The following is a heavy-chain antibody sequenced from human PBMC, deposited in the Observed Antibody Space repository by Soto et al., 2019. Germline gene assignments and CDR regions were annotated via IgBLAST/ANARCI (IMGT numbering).Heavy chain of an antibody. V-gene: IGHV1-18*04. J-gene: IGHJ6*02. D-gene: IGHD3-22*01. CDR3: ARGGSGYHTGRGFAGTMDV. CDR2: ISPYNGHT. CDR1: GYIFTGYG. Sequence: QAPVVQSGDEVKKPGASVKVSCKASGYIFTGYGISWVRQAPGQGLEWMGWISPYNGHTEFAQRLQGRLTLPTDTSTSTAFMELSNLRSDDTAVYYCARGGSGYHTGRGFAGTMDVWGQGTTVTVSS.